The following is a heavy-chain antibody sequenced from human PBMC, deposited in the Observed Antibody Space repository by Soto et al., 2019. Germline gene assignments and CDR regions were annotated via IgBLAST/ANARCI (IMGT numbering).Heavy chain of an antibody. CDR1: GYTFTSYA. CDR3: ARTGYSYGTHYYYYGMDV. D-gene: IGHD5-18*01. Sequence: QVQLVQSGAEVKKPGASVKVSCKASGYTFTSYAMHWVRQAPGQRLEWMGWINAGNGNTKYSQKFQGRVTITRDTSASTAYMELSSLRSEDTAVYYCARTGYSYGTHYYYYGMDVWGQGTTVTVSS. V-gene: IGHV1-3*01. CDR2: INAGNGNT. J-gene: IGHJ6*02.